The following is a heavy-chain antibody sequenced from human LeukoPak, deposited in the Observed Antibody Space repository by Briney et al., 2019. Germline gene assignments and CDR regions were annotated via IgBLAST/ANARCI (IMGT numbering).Heavy chain of an antibody. Sequence: GGSLRLSCAASGFTFSSYSLNWVRQAPGKGLEWVSSISSSSSYIYYADSVKGRFTISRDNAKNSLYLQMNSLRAADTAVYHCASDYYDILTGYADFDYWGQGTLVTVSS. CDR2: ISSSSSYI. V-gene: IGHV3-21*01. CDR3: ASDYYDILTGYADFDY. D-gene: IGHD3-9*01. J-gene: IGHJ4*02. CDR1: GFTFSSYS.